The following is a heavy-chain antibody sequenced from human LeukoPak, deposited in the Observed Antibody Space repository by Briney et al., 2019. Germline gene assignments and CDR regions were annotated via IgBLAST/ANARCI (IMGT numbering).Heavy chain of an antibody. V-gene: IGHV3-72*01. D-gene: IGHD6-19*01. CDR2: GPARNKPNSCST. Sequence: PGGSLRLSCEGSGFTFSDHHMDWVRQAPGMGLEWVGRGPARNKPNSCSTQHAASVRGRFSISRDDSKNSLYLQIDSLRIEDTAMYYCTRVLTTDRGWYTFEFWGQGVLVTVSS. CDR1: GFTFSDHH. J-gene: IGHJ4*02. CDR3: TRVLTTDRGWYTFEF.